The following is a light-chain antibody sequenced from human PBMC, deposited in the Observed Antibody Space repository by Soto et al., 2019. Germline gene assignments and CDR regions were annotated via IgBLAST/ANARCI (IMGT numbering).Light chain of an antibody. J-gene: IGLJ2*01. V-gene: IGLV2-11*01. CDR1: SSDVGGYNY. Sequence: QPVLTQPRSVSGSPGQSVTISCTGTSSDVGGYNYVSWYQQHPGKAPKLMIHDVSKRPSGVPDRFSGSKSGNTASLTISGLQAEDEADYYCCSYADDSVIFGGGTKLTVL. CDR2: DVS. CDR3: CSYADDSVI.